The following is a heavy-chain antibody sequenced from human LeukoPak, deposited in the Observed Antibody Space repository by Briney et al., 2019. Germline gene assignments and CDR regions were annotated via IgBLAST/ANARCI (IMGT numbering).Heavy chain of an antibody. CDR1: GFTFGDYA. V-gene: IGHV3-21*01. CDR2: ISSSSSYI. CDR3: ARELADSSSSDY. Sequence: GGSLRLSCTASGFTFGDYAMSWFRQAPGKGLEWVSSISSSSSYIYYADSVKGRFTISRDNAKNSLYLQMNSLRAEDTAVYYCARELADSSSSDYWGQGTLVTVSS. D-gene: IGHD6-6*01. J-gene: IGHJ4*02.